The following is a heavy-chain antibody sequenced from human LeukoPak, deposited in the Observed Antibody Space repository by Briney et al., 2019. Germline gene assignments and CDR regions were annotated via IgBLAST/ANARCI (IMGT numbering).Heavy chain of an antibody. J-gene: IGHJ4*02. CDR3: ARDLEDFWSGITSY. CDR1: GGSVSRYY. D-gene: IGHD3-3*01. Sequence: SETLSLTCTVSGGSVSRYYWSWIRQPAGKGLEWIGRMYSSGSSNYNPSLKSRVTMSVDTSKNQFSLTLSSVTAADTAVYYCARDLEDFWSGITSYWGQGTLVTVSS. V-gene: IGHV4-4*07. CDR2: MYSSGSS.